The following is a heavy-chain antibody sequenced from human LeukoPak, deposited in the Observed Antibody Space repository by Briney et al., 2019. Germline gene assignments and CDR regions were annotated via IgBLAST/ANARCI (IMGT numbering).Heavy chain of an antibody. V-gene: IGHV3-7*01. J-gene: IGHJ4*02. D-gene: IGHD1/OR15-1a*01. Sequence: GGSLRLSCAASGFTFSSYAMSWVRQPPGRGLQWVASMKGDGSHIYYVDSVKGRFTISRDNARNSLYLQMNSLRAEDTAVYYCARLFGGVTTYDYWGQGALVTVSS. CDR3: ARLFGGVTTYDY. CDR1: GFTFSSYA. CDR2: MKGDGSHI.